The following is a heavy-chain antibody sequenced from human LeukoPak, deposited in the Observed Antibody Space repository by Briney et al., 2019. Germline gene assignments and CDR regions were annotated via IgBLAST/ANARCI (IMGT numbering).Heavy chain of an antibody. J-gene: IGHJ4*02. CDR1: GFTFSDYY. V-gene: IGHV3-11*06. Sequence: KPGGSLRLSCAASGFTFSDYYMSWIRQAPGKGLEWVSYISSTSSYINYADSVKGRFTISRDNAKNSLYLQMNSLRAEDTAVYYCARGRKDMMAAGLFDYWGQGTLVTVSS. CDR2: ISSTSSYI. D-gene: IGHD6-13*01. CDR3: ARGRKDMMAAGLFDY.